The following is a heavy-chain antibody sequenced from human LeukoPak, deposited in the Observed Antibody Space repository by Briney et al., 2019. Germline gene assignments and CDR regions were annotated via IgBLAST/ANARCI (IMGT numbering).Heavy chain of an antibody. CDR1: GLPIGDFA. J-gene: IGHJ4*02. Sequence: GGSLRLSCVASGLPIGDFAMHWVRQAPGKGLEWVSLISGDGVSTFYADSVKGRFSVSRDNSKNSLSLEMNSLRTEDTAMYYCARESGKFDYWGQGTLVAVSS. CDR2: ISGDGVST. V-gene: IGHV3-43*02. CDR3: ARESGKFDY.